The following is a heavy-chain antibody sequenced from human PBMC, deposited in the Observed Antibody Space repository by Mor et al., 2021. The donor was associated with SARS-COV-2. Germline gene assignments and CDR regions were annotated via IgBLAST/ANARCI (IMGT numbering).Heavy chain of an antibody. V-gene: IGHV3-30*07. J-gene: IGHJ6*02. Sequence: GRFTISRDNSKNTLYLQMNSLRAEDTAVYYCARSHHTFQRVYYYYGMDVWGQGTTVTVSS. CDR3: ARSHHTFQRVYYYYGMDV. D-gene: IGHD6-25*01.